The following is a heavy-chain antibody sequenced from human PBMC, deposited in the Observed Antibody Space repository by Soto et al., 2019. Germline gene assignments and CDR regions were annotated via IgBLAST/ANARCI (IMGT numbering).Heavy chain of an antibody. CDR3: AATVTDRPYYFDY. CDR2: IYYSGST. CDR1: GGSISSGGYY. D-gene: IGHD4-17*01. Sequence: QVQLQESGPGLVKPSQTLSLTCTVSGGSISSGGYYWSWIRQHPGKGLEWIGYIYYSGSTYYNPSLKRRVTISVDTSKNHFSLKLSSVTAADTAVYYCAATVTDRPYYFDYWGQGTLVTVSS. J-gene: IGHJ4*02. V-gene: IGHV4-31*03.